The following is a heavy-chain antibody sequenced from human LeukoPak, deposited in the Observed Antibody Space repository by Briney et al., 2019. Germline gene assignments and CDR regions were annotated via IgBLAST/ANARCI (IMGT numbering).Heavy chain of an antibody. V-gene: IGHV4-31*03. CDR3: ARVIPRQNCGDYDN. D-gene: IGHD4-17*01. Sequence: SQTLSLTCTVSGGSISSGGYYWSWIRQHPGKGLEWIGYIYYSGSTYYNPSLKSRVTISVDTSKNQFSLKLSSVTAADTAVYYCARVIPRQNCGDYDNWGQGTLVTVSS. J-gene: IGHJ4*02. CDR1: GGSISSGGYY. CDR2: IYYSGST.